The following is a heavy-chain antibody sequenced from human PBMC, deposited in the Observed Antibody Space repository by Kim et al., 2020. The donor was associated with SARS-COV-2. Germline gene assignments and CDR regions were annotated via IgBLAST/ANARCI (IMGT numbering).Heavy chain of an antibody. CDR2: IYSGGST. J-gene: IGHJ4*02. Sequence: GGSLRLSCAASGFTVSSNYMSWVRQAPGKRLQWVSVIYSGGSTYYADSVKGRFTISRDSSKNTLYLQMNSLRAEDTAVYYCAASSGWPGYFDYWGQGTLVTVSS. D-gene: IGHD6-19*01. V-gene: IGHV3-53*01. CDR3: AASSGWPGYFDY. CDR1: GFTVSSNY.